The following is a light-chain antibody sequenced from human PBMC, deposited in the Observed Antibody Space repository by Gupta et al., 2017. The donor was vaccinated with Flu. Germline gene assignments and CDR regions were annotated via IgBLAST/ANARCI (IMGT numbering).Light chain of an antibody. CDR1: QSVSSSY. J-gene: IGKJ2*01. CDR3: QQYGSSPRYT. CDR2: GAS. Sequence: EIVLTQSPATLSLSPGERATLSCRASQSVSSSYLAWYQQKPGQAPRLLIYGASSRATGIPYRFSGSGSGTDFTLTISRLEPEDFAVYYCQQYGSSPRYTFGQGTKLEIK. V-gene: IGKV3-20*01.